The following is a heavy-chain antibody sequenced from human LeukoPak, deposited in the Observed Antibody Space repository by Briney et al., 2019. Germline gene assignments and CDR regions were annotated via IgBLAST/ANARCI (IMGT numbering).Heavy chain of an antibody. D-gene: IGHD6-13*01. Sequence: GGSLRLSCTASGFTFTNAWMTWVRQAPGKGLEWVGRIKSKTDGGTTDYAAPVKGRFTISRDDSKNTLFLQMNSLKAEDTAIYYCTTETYSSSWYGTWFDPWGQGTLVTVSS. CDR1: GFTFTNAW. CDR2: IKSKTDGGTT. CDR3: TTETYSSSWYGTWFDP. V-gene: IGHV3-15*01. J-gene: IGHJ5*02.